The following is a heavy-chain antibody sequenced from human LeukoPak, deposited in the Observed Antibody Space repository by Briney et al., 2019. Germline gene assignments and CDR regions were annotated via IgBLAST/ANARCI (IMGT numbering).Heavy chain of an antibody. CDR1: GFTVSSYG. CDR2: FSATDGSA. V-gene: IGHV3-23*01. D-gene: IGHD6-13*01. CDR3: AKARIASAGTGAFDV. Sequence: PGGSLRLSCAASGFTVSSYGMTWVRQAPGKGLEWVSAFSATDGSAQYAESVKGRFTISRDNSKNSLYLQMNSLRDEDTAVYYCAKARIASAGTGAFDVWGQGTVVTVPS. J-gene: IGHJ3*01.